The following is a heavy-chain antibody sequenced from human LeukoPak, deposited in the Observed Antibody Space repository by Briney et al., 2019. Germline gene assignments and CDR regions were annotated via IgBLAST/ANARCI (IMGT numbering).Heavy chain of an antibody. CDR2: ISGSGGST. Sequence: ETLSLTCAVYGGSFSGYYWSWVRQAPGKGLEWVSAISGSGGSTYYADSVKGRFTISRDNSKNTLYLQMNSLRAEDTAVYYCAKVVGWYYFDYWGQGTLVTVSS. V-gene: IGHV3-23*01. CDR1: GGSFSGYY. D-gene: IGHD6-19*01. CDR3: AKVVGWYYFDY. J-gene: IGHJ4*02.